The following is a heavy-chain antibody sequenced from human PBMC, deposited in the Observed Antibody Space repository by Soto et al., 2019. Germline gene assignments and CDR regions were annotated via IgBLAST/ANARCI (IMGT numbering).Heavy chain of an antibody. CDR2: INPSGGST. CDR3: AREGPGFGVVSSSAFDI. J-gene: IGHJ3*02. Sequence: ASVKVSCKASGYTFTSYYMHWVRQAPGQGLEWMGIINPSGGSTSYAQKFQGRVTMTRDTPTSTVYMELSSLRSEDTAVYYCAREGPGFGVVSSSAFDIWGQGTMVTVS. V-gene: IGHV1-46*01. D-gene: IGHD3-3*01. CDR1: GYTFTSYY.